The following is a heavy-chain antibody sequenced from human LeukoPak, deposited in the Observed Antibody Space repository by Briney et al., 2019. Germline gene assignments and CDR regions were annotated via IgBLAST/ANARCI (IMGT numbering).Heavy chain of an antibody. Sequence: GGSLRLSCAASGFIFSSYWMTWVRQAPGKGLEWVANIKQGGSEKYYVDSVKGRFTISRDNAKNSLYLQTNSLRAEDTAVYYCARQLDYGDYHNFDYWGQGTLVTVSS. CDR1: GFIFSSYW. CDR2: IKQGGSEK. V-gene: IGHV3-7*04. D-gene: IGHD4-17*01. CDR3: ARQLDYGDYHNFDY. J-gene: IGHJ4*02.